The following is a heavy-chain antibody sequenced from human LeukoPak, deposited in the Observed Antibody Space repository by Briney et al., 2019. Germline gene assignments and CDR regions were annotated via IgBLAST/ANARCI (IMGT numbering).Heavy chain of an antibody. D-gene: IGHD5-12*01. CDR1: EFTFSSYG. J-gene: IGHJ4*02. CDR3: ARDANVYMATTGNYFDY. V-gene: IGHV3-30*02. CDR2: IRYDGSTQ. Sequence: PGGSLRLSCEASEFTFSSYGMHWVRQAPGKGLDWVAFIRYDGSTQYYADSVKGRFAISRDNSKNTLYLQMNSLRGEDTAVYYCARDANVYMATTGNYFDYWGKGTLVTVSS.